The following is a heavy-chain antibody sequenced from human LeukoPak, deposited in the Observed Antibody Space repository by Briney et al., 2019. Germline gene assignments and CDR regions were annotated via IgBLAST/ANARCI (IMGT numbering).Heavy chain of an antibody. J-gene: IGHJ4*02. CDR3: AQEGTTVNFDR. Sequence: GGSLRLSCAASGFTFSSYEMNWVRQAPGKGLEWVSYISSSGSTIYYADSVKGRFTISRDNAKNSLYLQMNSLRAEDTAVYYCAQEGTTVNFDRWGQGTPVTVST. D-gene: IGHD4-11*01. CDR1: GFTFSSYE. CDR2: ISSSGSTI. V-gene: IGHV3-48*03.